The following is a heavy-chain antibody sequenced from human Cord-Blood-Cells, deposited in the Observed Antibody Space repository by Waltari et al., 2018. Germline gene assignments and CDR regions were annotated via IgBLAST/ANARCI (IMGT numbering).Heavy chain of an antibody. V-gene: IGHV1-2*02. CDR1: GYTFTGYD. Sequence: QVQLVQSGAEVKKPGASVKVSCKASGYTFTGYDIHWVRQAPGQGIEWVGWISTNSGGTNYEQKFQGRVTMTRDTSISTAYMELRRLRSNDTAVYYCARANRANWFDPWGQGTLVTVSS. CDR2: ISTNSGGT. CDR3: ARANRANWFDP. J-gene: IGHJ5*02.